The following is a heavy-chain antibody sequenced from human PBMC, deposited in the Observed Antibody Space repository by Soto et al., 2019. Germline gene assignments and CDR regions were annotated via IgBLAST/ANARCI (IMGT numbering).Heavy chain of an antibody. J-gene: IGHJ5*02. CDR3: ARDLRYCSGGSCYSGVPWFDP. V-gene: IGHV1-3*01. Sequence: ASVKVSCKASGYTFTSYAMHWVRQAPGQRLEWMGWINAGNGNTKYSQKFQGRVTITRDTSASTAYMELSSLRPEDTAVYYCARDLRYCSGGSCYSGVPWFDPWGQGTLVTVSS. CDR1: GYTFTSYA. D-gene: IGHD2-15*01. CDR2: INAGNGNT.